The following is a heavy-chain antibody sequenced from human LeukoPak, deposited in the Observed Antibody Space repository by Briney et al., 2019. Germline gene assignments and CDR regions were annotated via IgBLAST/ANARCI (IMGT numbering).Heavy chain of an antibody. V-gene: IGHV4-4*07. D-gene: IGHD3/OR15-3a*01. CDR3: ARSHSVWTSFDY. CDR2: IYSSGGT. J-gene: IGHJ4*02. Sequence: SETLSLTCTVSGGSISSYYWIWIRQSAGKGLDYLGRIYSSGGTNYNPSLKSRVSMSVDTSKNQFSLKLSSVTAADTAVYYCARSHSVWTSFDYWGQGTLVTVSS. CDR1: GGSISSYY.